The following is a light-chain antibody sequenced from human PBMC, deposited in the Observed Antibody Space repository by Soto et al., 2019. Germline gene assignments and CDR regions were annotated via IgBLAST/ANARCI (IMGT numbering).Light chain of an antibody. V-gene: IGLV1-40*01. Sequence: QSVLTQPPSVSGAPGQRVTISCTGSSSNIGAGYDVHWYLQLPGTAPKLLIYGNINRPSGVPDRFSGSKSGTSASLAITGLQAEDEADYYCQSYDSSLSGVVFGGGPKLTV. CDR3: QSYDSSLSGVV. CDR1: SSNIGAGYD. J-gene: IGLJ2*01. CDR2: GNI.